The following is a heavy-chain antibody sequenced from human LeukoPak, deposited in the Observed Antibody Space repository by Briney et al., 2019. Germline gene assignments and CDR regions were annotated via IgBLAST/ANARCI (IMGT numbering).Heavy chain of an antibody. V-gene: IGHV1-69*04. Sequence: VASVKVSSKASAGTFSSYAISWVRQAPGQGLEWMGRIIPILGIANYAQKFQGRVTITSDKSTSTAYMELSSLRSEDTAVYYCARHQGRFNLDYWGQGTLVTVSS. J-gene: IGHJ4*02. CDR3: ARHQGRFNLDY. D-gene: IGHD1-14*01. CDR1: AGTFSSYA. CDR2: IIPILGIA.